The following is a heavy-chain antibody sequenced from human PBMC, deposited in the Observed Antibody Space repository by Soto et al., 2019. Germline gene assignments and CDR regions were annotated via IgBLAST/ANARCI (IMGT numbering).Heavy chain of an antibody. J-gene: IGHJ4*02. CDR2: IYHGGST. V-gene: IGHV4-4*02. CDR3: ARSPRSIAAGGIDY. Sequence: QVQLQESGPGLVKPSGTLSLTCAVSGGSISSSNLWTWVRQPPGKGLEWIGEIYHGGSTNYNPSLKSRVTISVDKSKSQFSLRRSSAPAAGTAVYYCARSPRSIAAGGIDYWGQGILVTVSS. CDR1: GGSISSSNL. D-gene: IGHD6-13*01.